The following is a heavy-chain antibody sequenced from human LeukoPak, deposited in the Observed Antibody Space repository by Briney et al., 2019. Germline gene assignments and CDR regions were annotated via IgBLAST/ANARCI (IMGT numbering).Heavy chain of an antibody. CDR1: GFTFDDYT. J-gene: IGHJ4*02. D-gene: IGHD6-13*01. V-gene: IGHV3-43*01. Sequence: GGSLRLTCAASGFTFDDYTMHWVRQAPGKGLEWVSLISWDGGSTYYADSVKGRFTISRDNSKNSLYLQMNSLRTEDTALYYCAKGGASSSWSPLDYWGQGTLVTVSS. CDR3: AKGGASSSWSPLDY. CDR2: ISWDGGST.